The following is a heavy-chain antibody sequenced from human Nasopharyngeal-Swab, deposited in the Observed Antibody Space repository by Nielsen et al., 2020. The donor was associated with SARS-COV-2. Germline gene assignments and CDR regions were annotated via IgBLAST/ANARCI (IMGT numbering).Heavy chain of an antibody. CDR1: GGTFSSYA. D-gene: IGHD3-16*02. Sequence: SVKVSCKASGGTFSSYAISWVRQAPGQGLEWMGGIIPIFGTANYAQKFQGRVTITAHKSTSTAYMELSSLRSEDTAVYYCARPIYDYVWGSYRKGFGAFDIWGQGTMVTVSS. CDR3: ARPIYDYVWGSYRKGFGAFDI. CDR2: IIPIFGTA. J-gene: IGHJ3*02. V-gene: IGHV1-69*06.